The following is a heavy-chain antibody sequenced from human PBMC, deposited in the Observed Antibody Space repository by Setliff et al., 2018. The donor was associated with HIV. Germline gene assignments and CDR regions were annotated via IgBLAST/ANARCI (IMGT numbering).Heavy chain of an antibody. J-gene: IGHJ6*04. Sequence: NPSETLSLTCTVSGGSISIGGYYWGWIRQHPGKGLEWIGYINHSGSTNYNPSLKSRVTISVDTSKNQFSLKLSSVTAADTAVYYCARALDLRDNGVVYYDRGWMDVWGKGTTVTVSS. CDR1: GGSISIGGYY. V-gene: IGHV4-31*02. CDR3: ARALDLRDNGVVYYDRGWMDV. D-gene: IGHD3-22*01. CDR2: INHSGST.